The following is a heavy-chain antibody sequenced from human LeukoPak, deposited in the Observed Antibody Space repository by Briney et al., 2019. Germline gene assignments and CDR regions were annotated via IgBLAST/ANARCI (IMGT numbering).Heavy chain of an antibody. CDR3: ARDPTHGALDY. V-gene: IGHV3-7*01. CDR2: INQDGSET. D-gene: IGHD3-10*01. Sequence: PGGSLRLSCAASGFTFRIYWMSWVRQTPGKGLEWVANINQDGSETYYVDSVKGRFTISRDNAKNSLYLQMNSLRADDTAVYYCARDPTHGALDYWGQGTLVTLSS. CDR1: GFTFRIYW. J-gene: IGHJ4*02.